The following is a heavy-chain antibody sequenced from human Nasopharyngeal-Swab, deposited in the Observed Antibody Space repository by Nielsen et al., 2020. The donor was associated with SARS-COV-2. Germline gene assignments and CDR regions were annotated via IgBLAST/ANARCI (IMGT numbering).Heavy chain of an antibody. V-gene: IGHV5-51*01. CDR2: IYPDDSDT. CDR1: GYSFTTFW. Sequence: GASLKISCQGSGYSFTTFWITWVRQMPGKALEWMGIIYPDDSDTRYSPSFQGQVTFSVDKSTSTAYLQWSSLKASDTAMYYCARLRGSAFYYYYLDVWGKGTTVTVSS. J-gene: IGHJ6*03. CDR3: ARLRGSAFYYYYLDV. D-gene: IGHD2-15*01.